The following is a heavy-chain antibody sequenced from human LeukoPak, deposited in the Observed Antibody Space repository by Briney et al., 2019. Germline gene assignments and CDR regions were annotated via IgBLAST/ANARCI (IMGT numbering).Heavy chain of an antibody. CDR1: GGTFSIYA. V-gene: IGHV1-69*01. D-gene: IGHD6-13*01. CDR3: ARRGRAAAVLGYYYGMDV. Sequence: SVTLSCTASGGTFSIYAISWVRQAPGQGLGWMGGIIPIFGTANYAQKFQGRVTITADESTSTAYMELSSLRSEDTAVYYCARRGRAAAVLGYYYGMDVWGKGTTVTVSS. J-gene: IGHJ6*04. CDR2: IIPIFGTA.